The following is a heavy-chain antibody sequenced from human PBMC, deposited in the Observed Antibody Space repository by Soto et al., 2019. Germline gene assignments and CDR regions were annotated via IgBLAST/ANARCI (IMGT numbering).Heavy chain of an antibody. CDR1: GFSLSTSGIS. CDR2: IYWDDDK. V-gene: IGHV2-70*11. Sequence: SGPTLVNPTETLTLTCSFSGFSLSTSGISVSWIRQPPGKALEWLARIYWDDDKYYNTSLRTRLTISKDTSKREVVLTVTNTDPVDTATYYCARSYYDIMTGMYYFDYWGQGTLVTVSS. D-gene: IGHD3-9*01. CDR3: ARSYYDIMTGMYYFDY. J-gene: IGHJ4*02.